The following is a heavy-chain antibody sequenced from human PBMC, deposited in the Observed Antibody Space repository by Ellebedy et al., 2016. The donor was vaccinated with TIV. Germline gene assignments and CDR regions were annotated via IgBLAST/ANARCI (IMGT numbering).Heavy chain of an antibody. V-gene: IGHV3-15*07. Sequence: GESLKISCAASGLPFIDAWMNWVRQAPGKGLEWVGRIKSKGGGGTADYSAPVKGRFTISRDDSKNTLYLQMNSLQTEDTAVYWCTTDGRFTSGGVIAAHWGHGTLVTVSS. CDR1: GLPFIDAW. D-gene: IGHD3-16*02. CDR3: TTDGRFTSGGVIAAH. J-gene: IGHJ4*01. CDR2: IKSKGGGGTA.